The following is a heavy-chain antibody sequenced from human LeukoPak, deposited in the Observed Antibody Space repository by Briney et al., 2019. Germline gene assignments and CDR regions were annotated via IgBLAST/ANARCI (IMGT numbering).Heavy chain of an antibody. Sequence: GGSLRLSCAASGFTVSSNYMSWVRQAPGKGLEWVSVIYSGGSTYYADSVKGRLAISRDNSKNTLYLQMNSLRAEDTAVYYCASKLAAAGFDPWGQGTLVTVSS. CDR3: ASKLAAAGFDP. J-gene: IGHJ5*02. CDR2: IYSGGST. CDR1: GFTVSSNY. D-gene: IGHD6-13*01. V-gene: IGHV3-66*01.